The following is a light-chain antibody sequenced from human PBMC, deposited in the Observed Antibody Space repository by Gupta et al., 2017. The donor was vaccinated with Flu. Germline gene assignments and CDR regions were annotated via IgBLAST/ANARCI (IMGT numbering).Light chain of an antibody. CDR1: SSDGGAYDY. Sequence: QSALTQPRSVSGSPGPSATISCTGTSSDGGAYDYFSWYQQQPGKAPKLIIYDVGERTSGVPDRFSGSKSGNTASLTISGLRAEDEALYFCCSYAGSYTFVVFGGGTKLTVV. CDR3: CSYAGSYTFVV. CDR2: DVG. V-gene: IGLV2-11*01. J-gene: IGLJ2*01.